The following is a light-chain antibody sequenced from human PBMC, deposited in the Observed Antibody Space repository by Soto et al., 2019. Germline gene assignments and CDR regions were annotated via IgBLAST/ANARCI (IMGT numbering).Light chain of an antibody. V-gene: IGLV2-14*01. J-gene: IGLJ3*02. CDR2: EVS. Sequence: QSALTQPASVSGSPGQSITMFCTGTSSDVGGYNYVSWYQQHPGKAPKLIIYEVSNRPSRISKRFSGSKSANTASLTISGLQAEDEAEYYCSSFTGSTTWVFGGGTKVTVL. CDR1: SSDVGGYNY. CDR3: SSFTGSTTWV.